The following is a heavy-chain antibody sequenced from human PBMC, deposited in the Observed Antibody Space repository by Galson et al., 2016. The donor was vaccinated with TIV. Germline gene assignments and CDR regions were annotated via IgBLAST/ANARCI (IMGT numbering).Heavy chain of an antibody. Sequence: SLRLSCAASGFTFHNYDMSWVRQVPGKGLEWVSSIRGSGTDSYYAESVKGRFTISRDNSRNILYLQMNNLRADDTALYYCAKEFLGGSYCYFDPWSRGTLVTVFS. CDR3: AKEFLGGSYCYFDP. V-gene: IGHV3-23*01. D-gene: IGHD1-26*01. J-gene: IGHJ5*02. CDR2: IRGSGTDS. CDR1: GFTFHNYD.